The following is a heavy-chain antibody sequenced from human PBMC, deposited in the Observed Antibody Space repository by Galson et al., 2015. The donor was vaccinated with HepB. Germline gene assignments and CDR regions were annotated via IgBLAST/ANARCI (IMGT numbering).Heavy chain of an antibody. CDR2: ISFDAVNK. J-gene: IGHJ6*03. D-gene: IGHD5-24*01. V-gene: IGHV3-30*03. CDR1: GFSFSTYG. CDR3: ARSLEMATTYYYYYYMDV. Sequence: SLRLSCAASGFSFSTYGMLWVRQAPGRGLEWVAVISFDAVNKYYADSVKGRFTVSRDNSKNTLYLQMNSLRAEDTAVYYCARSLEMATTYYYYYYMDVWGKGTTVTVSS.